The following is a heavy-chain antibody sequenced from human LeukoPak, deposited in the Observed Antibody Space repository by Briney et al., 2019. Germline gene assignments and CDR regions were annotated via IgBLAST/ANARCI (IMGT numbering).Heavy chain of an antibody. Sequence: SQTLSLTCTVSGGSISSGGYYWSWIRQPPGKGLEWIGEINHSGSTNYNPSLKSRVTISVDTSKNQFSLKLSSVTAADTAVYYCARAGQQLGRGPYYFDYWGQGTLVTVSS. J-gene: IGHJ4*02. CDR3: ARAGQQLGRGPYYFDY. D-gene: IGHD6-13*01. CDR1: GGSISSGGYY. V-gene: IGHV4-30-2*01. CDR2: INHSGST.